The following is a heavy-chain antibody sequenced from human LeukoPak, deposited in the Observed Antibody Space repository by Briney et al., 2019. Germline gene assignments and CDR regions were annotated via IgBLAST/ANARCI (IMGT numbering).Heavy chain of an antibody. V-gene: IGHV3-74*01. CDR1: GFTLSSNW. Sequence: GGSLRLSCVASGFTLSSNWMHWVRQAPGKGLVWLSRINGVGSSTPYADSVKGRFTISRDNAKNSLYLQMNSLRAEDTAVYYCARDPDYGDYLYFDYWGQGTLVTVSS. CDR3: ARDPDYGDYLYFDY. CDR2: INGVGSST. J-gene: IGHJ4*02. D-gene: IGHD4-17*01.